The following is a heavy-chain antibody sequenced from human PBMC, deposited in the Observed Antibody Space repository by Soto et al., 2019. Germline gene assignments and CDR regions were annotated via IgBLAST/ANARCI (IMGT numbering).Heavy chain of an antibody. D-gene: IGHD3-3*01. J-gene: IGHJ4*02. CDR3: AKADFWSGYGSDY. V-gene: IGHV3-23*01. Sequence: TWGSLRLSCAASGFTFISYAIIFFRHSPGKGLEWVSAISGSGGSTYYADSVKGRFTISRDNSKNTLYLQMNSLRAEDTAVYYCAKADFWSGYGSDYWGQGTLVTVSS. CDR2: ISGSGGST. CDR1: GFTFISYA.